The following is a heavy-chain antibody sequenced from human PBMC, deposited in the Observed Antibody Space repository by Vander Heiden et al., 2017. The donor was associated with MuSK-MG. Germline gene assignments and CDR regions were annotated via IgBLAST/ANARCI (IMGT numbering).Heavy chain of an antibody. CDR3: AIDDRRAVAAPFDY. V-gene: IGHV4-38-2*02. Sequence: QVQLQESGPGLVKPSETLSPTCTVSGYSISSGYYWGWIRQPPGKGLEWIGSIYHSGSTYYNPSLKSRVTISVDTSKNQLSLKLRSVTAADTAVYYSAIDDRRAVAAPFDYWGQGTMVTVYS. J-gene: IGHJ4*02. CDR1: GYSISSGYY. D-gene: IGHD6-19*01. CDR2: IYHSGST.